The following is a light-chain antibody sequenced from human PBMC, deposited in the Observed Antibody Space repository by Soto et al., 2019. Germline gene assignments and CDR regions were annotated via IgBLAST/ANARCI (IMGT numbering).Light chain of an antibody. Sequence: IVLTQSPGTLSLFPGERATLSCRASQSITSGYLAWYQQKPGQSPRLLIYGASSRATGIPDRFSGSGSGTYFTLTISRLEPEDFALYYCQQYGSSPTFGQGTRLEIK. CDR1: QSITSGY. CDR3: QQYGSSPT. J-gene: IGKJ5*01. CDR2: GAS. V-gene: IGKV3-20*01.